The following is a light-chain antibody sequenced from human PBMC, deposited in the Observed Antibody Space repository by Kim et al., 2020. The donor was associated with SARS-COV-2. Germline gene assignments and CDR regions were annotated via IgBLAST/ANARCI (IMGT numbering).Light chain of an antibody. J-gene: IGLJ2*01. CDR2: GKN. Sequence: SVALGHTVKITCRADSLRNYYASWYQQKPGQAPILVFYGKNNRPSGIPHRFSGSSSRDTATLTITGTHAEDEADYYCNSRDSSGVVFGGGTKVTV. CDR1: SLRNYY. V-gene: IGLV3-19*01. CDR3: NSRDSSGVV.